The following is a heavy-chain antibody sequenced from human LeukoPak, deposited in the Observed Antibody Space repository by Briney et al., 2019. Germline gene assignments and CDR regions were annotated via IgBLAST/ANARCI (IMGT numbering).Heavy chain of an antibody. J-gene: IGHJ4*01. V-gene: IGHV1-2*02. D-gene: IGHD1-1*01. CDR3: VRDPREPANDLDY. CDR1: GYSFTAHY. Sequence: ASVKVSCKTSGYSFTAHYIHWVRQAPGQALQWLAYIDCGAGDTNYAQPFQGRVTVTRDKSINTAYLELSSLTFADTAIYYCVRDPREPANDLDYWGRGTLVTVSS. CDR2: IDCGAGDT.